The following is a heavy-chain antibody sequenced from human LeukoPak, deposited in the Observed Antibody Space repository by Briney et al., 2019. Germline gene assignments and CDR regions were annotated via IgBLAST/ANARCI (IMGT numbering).Heavy chain of an antibody. CDR2: IKEDGSEE. Sequence: GGSLRLSCVDSRFTFSRYWMSWVRQAPGKGLEWVANIKEDGSEEYYVDSVTGRFTISRDNAKNSLYLQMNSLRAEDTAVYYCARPLMYYYGSETYFWFDPWGQGTLVTVSS. CDR3: ARPLMYYYGSETYFWFDP. D-gene: IGHD3-10*01. J-gene: IGHJ5*02. V-gene: IGHV3-7*01. CDR1: RFTFSRYW.